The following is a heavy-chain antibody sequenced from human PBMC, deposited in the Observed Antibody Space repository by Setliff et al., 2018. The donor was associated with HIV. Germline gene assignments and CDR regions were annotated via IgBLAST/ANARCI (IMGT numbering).Heavy chain of an antibody. Sequence: ETLSLTCNVSGGSFSNSYYFWGWIRQPPGKGLEWIGSISYSGSTYYNPSLKSRVTMSVDTSKNQFSLKLISMTAADTAVYYCASCHVGYAYDFNYWGQGALVTVSS. D-gene: IGHD3-16*01. CDR3: ASCHVGYAYDFNY. J-gene: IGHJ4*02. CDR1: GGSFSNSYYF. CDR2: ISYSGST. V-gene: IGHV4-39*01.